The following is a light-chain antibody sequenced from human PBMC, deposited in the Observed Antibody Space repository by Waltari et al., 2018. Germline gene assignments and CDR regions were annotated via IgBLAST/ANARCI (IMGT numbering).Light chain of an antibody. CDR3: AAWDDSLNGV. V-gene: IGLV1-44*01. CDR2: NNS. Sequence: SVLTQPPSASGTPGQRVTISCSGTSSNIGRNSVNWYQPVPRTAPKLLIYNNSQRPSGVPDRFSGSKSGTSASLDISGLQSEDEADYYCAAWDDSLNGVFGGGTKLTVL. CDR1: SSNIGRNS. J-gene: IGLJ3*02.